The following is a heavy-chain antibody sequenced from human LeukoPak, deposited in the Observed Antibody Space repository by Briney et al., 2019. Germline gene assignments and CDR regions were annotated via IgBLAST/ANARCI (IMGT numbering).Heavy chain of an antibody. CDR2: INHSGST. CDR1: GGSFSGYY. V-gene: IGHV4-34*01. D-gene: IGHD3-10*01. CDR3: ARGLYYYGSGSYYNH. Sequence: SETLSLTCAVYGGSFSGYYWSWIRQPPGKGLEGIGEINHSGSTNCNPSLKSRVTISVDTSKNQFSLKLSSVTAADTAVYYCARGLYYYGSGSYYNHWGQGTLVTVSS. J-gene: IGHJ5*02.